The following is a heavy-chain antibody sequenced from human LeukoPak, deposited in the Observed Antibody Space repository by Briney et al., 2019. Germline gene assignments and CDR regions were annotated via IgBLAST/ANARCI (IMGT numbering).Heavy chain of an antibody. J-gene: IGHJ1*01. CDR3: ARDEEAPGKFQH. D-gene: IGHD6-13*01. Sequence: SQTLSLTCTVSGGSISSGGYYWSWIRQHPGKGLEWIGYIYYSGSTYYNPSLKSRVTISVDTSKNQFSLKLSSVTASDTAVYYCARDEEAPGKFQHWGQGTLVTVSS. V-gene: IGHV4-31*03. CDR2: IYYSGST. CDR1: GGSISSGGYY.